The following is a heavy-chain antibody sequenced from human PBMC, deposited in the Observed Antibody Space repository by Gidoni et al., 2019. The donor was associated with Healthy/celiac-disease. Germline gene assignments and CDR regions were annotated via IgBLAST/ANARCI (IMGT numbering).Heavy chain of an antibody. J-gene: IGHJ5*02. D-gene: IGHD4-17*01. V-gene: IGHV3-23*01. CDR3: AKYATTGYMGGWFDP. CDR1: GFTFSSYA. Sequence: EVQLLESGGGLVQPGGSLRLSCAASGFTFSSYAMSWVRPAPGKGLEWVSASSGSGGSTYYADSVKGRFTIPRDNSKNTLYLQMNSLRAEDTAVYYCAKYATTGYMGGWFDPWGQGTLVTVSS. CDR2: SSGSGGST.